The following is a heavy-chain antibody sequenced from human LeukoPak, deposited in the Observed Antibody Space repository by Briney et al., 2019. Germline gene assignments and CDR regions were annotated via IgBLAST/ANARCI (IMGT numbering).Heavy chain of an antibody. CDR1: GFTFSSYS. D-gene: IGHD6-13*01. CDR2: ISSSSSYI. V-gene: IGHV3-21*01. Sequence: GGSLRLSCAASGFTFSSYSMNWVRQAPGKGLEWVSSISSSSSYIYYADSVKGRFTISRDNAKNSLYLQMNGLRAEDTAVYYCARVPYSSSWVPFDYWGQGTLVTVSS. CDR3: ARVPYSSSWVPFDY. J-gene: IGHJ4*02.